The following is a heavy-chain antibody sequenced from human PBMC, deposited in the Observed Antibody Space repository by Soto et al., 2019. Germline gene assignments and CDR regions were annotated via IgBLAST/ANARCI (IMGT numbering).Heavy chain of an antibody. CDR3: ARDPSLGGSGWYAFDI. CDR1: GYTFTGYY. CDR2: INPNSGGT. V-gene: IGHV1-2*04. D-gene: IGHD6-19*01. J-gene: IGHJ3*02. Sequence: GASVKVSCKASGYTFTGYYMHWVRQAPGQGLEWMGWINPNSGGTNYAQKFQGWVTMTRDTSISTAYMEMSRLRSDDTAVYYCARDPSLGGSGWYAFDIWGQGTMVTVSS.